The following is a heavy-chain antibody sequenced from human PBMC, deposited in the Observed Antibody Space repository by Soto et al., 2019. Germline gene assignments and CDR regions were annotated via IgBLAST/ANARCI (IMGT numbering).Heavy chain of an antibody. CDR2: ISGSGGST. J-gene: IGHJ4*02. D-gene: IGHD2-2*01. V-gene: IGHV3-23*01. CDR3: AKVLVVVVPAAMMETYDFDY. Sequence: EVQLLESGGGLVQPGGSLRLSCAASGFTFSSYAMSWVRQAPGKGLEWVSAISGSGGSTYYADSVKGRFTISRDNSKNTLYLQMNSLRAEDTAVYYCAKVLVVVVPAAMMETYDFDYWGQGTLVTVSS. CDR1: GFTFSSYA.